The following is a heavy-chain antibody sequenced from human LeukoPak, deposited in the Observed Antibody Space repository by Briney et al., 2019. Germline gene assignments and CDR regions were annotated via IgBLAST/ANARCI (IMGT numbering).Heavy chain of an antibody. D-gene: IGHD2-15*01. CDR2: ISGSGGST. Sequence: GGSLRLSCAASGFTFSSYAMSWVRQAPGKGLEWASAISGSGGSTYYADSVKGRFTISRDNSKNTLYLQMNSLRAEDTAVYYCALDIVVVVAANSIDYWGQGTLVTVSS. CDR1: GFTFSSYA. CDR3: ALDIVVVVAANSIDY. J-gene: IGHJ4*02. V-gene: IGHV3-23*01.